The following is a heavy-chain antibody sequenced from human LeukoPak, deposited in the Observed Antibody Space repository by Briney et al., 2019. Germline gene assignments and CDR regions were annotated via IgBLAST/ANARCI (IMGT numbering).Heavy chain of an antibody. CDR3: ARAERWRALYFQH. CDR2: IYYSGST. V-gene: IGHV4-59*01. J-gene: IGHJ1*01. CDR1: GGSISSYY. Sequence: SETLSLTCTVSGGSISSYYWSWIRQPPGKGLEWIGYIYYSGSTNYNPSLKSRVTISVDTSKNQFSLKLSSVTAADTAVYYCARAERWRALYFQHWGQGTLVTVSS. D-gene: IGHD6-19*01.